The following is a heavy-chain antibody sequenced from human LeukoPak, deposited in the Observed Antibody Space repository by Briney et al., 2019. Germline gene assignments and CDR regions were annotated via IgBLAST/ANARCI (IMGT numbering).Heavy chain of an antibody. J-gene: IGHJ4*02. V-gene: IGHV3-30-3*01. CDR3: ARGGRAGSGEY. Sequence: GGSLRLSCAASGFTFSSYAMHWVRQAPGKGLEWVAVISYDGSNKYYADSVKGRFTISRDNSKNTLYLQMNSLRAEDTAVYYCARGGRAGSGEYWGQGTLVTVSS. CDR2: ISYDGSNK. D-gene: IGHD1-1*01. CDR1: GFTFSSYA.